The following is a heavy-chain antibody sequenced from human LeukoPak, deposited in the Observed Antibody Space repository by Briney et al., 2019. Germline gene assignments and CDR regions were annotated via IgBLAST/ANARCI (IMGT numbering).Heavy chain of an antibody. D-gene: IGHD1-1*01. J-gene: IGHJ5*02. Sequence: ASVKVSCTASGYTFTSYYMHWVRQAPGQGLEWMGIVNPSGGSTSYAQKFQGRVTMTRDMSTSTVYMELSSLRSEDTAVYYCARGAYNWNDGRGGWFDPWGQGTLVTVSS. CDR2: VNPSGGST. CDR3: ARGAYNWNDGRGGWFDP. CDR1: GYTFTSYY. V-gene: IGHV1-46*01.